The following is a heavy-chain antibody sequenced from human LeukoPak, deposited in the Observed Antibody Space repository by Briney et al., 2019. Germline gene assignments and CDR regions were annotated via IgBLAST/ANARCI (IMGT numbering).Heavy chain of an antibody. CDR3: ARGPYSSGWYGFD. D-gene: IGHD6-19*01. V-gene: IGHV3-30-3*01. CDR2: ISYDGSNK. Sequence: GGSLRLSCAASGFTFSSCAMHWVRQAPGKGLEWVAVISYDGSNKYYADSVKGRFTISRDNSKNTLYLQMNSLRAEDTAVYYCARGPYSSGWYGFDWGQGTLVTVSS. J-gene: IGHJ4*02. CDR1: GFTFSSCA.